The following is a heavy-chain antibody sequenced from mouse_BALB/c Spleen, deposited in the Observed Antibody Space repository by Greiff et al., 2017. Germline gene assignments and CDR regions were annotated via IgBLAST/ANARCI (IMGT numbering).Heavy chain of an antibody. CDR2: INPSTGYT. CDR1: GYTFTSYW. CDR3: ARSGGLPFDY. J-gene: IGHJ2*01. D-gene: IGHD3-1*01. V-gene: IGHV1-7*01. Sequence: VQGVESGAELAKPGASVKMSCKASGYTFTSYWMHWVKQRPGQGLEWIGYINPSTGYTEYNQKFKDKATLTADKSSSTAYMQLSSLTSEDSAVYYCARSGGLPFDYWGQGTTLTVSS.